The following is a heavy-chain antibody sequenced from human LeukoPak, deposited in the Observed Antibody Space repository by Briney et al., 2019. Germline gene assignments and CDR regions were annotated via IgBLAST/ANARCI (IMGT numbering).Heavy chain of an antibody. CDR3: TRDRSYGY. J-gene: IGHJ4*02. D-gene: IGHD3-10*01. CDR2: IKSKSDGGTT. V-gene: IGHV3-15*01. Sequence: PGGSLRLSCAASGFTFSSYSMNWVRQAPGKGLEWVGGIKSKSDGGTTDYAAAVKCRFTISRDDSINTLYLQMNSLKTEDTALYYCTRDRSYGYWGQGTLVTVSS. CDR1: GFTFSSYS.